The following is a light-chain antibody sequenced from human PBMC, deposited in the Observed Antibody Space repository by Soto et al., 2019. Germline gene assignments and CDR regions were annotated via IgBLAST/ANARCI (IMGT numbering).Light chain of an antibody. CDR1: SSNIGAGYD. CDR3: QSYDSSLSGHVV. J-gene: IGLJ2*01. CDR2: GNS. Sequence: QPVLTQPPSVSGAPGQRVTISCTGSSSNIGAGYDVHWYQQLPGTAPKLLIHGNSNRPSGVPDRFSGSKSGTSASLAITGLQAEDEADYYCQSYDSSLSGHVVFGGGTKVTVL. V-gene: IGLV1-40*01.